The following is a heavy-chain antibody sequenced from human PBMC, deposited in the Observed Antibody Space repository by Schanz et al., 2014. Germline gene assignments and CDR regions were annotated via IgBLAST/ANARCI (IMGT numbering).Heavy chain of an antibody. CDR3: AKLSSSGRLAGYFDY. CDR2: ISASGGST. D-gene: IGHD6-19*01. J-gene: IGHJ4*02. Sequence: VQLVESGGGVVKPGGSLRLSCAASGFTLSSYAMHWVRQAPGKGLEWVSTISASGGSTYYADSVKGRFTISRDNSKNTLYLQMSSLRAEDTAIYYCAKLSSSGRLAGYFDYWGQGALVTVSS. V-gene: IGHV3-23*04. CDR1: GFTLSSYA.